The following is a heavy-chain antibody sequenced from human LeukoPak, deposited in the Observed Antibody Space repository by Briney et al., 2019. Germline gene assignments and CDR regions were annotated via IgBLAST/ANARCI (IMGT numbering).Heavy chain of an antibody. Sequence: GGSLRLSCAASGFTFSSYAMSWVRQAPGRGLEWVSAISGSGGSTYYADSVKGRFTISRDNAENSLYLQMNSLRAEDMAVYYCARDEQQSFDYWGQGTLVTVSS. CDR3: ARDEQQSFDY. J-gene: IGHJ4*02. D-gene: IGHD6-13*01. V-gene: IGHV3-23*01. CDR1: GFTFSSYA. CDR2: ISGSGGST.